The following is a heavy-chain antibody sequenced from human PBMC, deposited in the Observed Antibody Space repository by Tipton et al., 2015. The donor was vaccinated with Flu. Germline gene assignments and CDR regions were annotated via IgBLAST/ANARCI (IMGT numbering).Heavy chain of an antibody. J-gene: IGHJ3*02. CDR2: ISSSSSYI. CDR3: ARVRRCNWNVGERDAFDI. CDR1: GFTFSSYS. V-gene: IGHV3-21*01. D-gene: IGHD1-20*01. Sequence: SLRLSCAASGFTFSSYSMNWVRQAPGKGLEWVSSISSSSSYIYYADSVKGRFTISRDNAKNSLYLQMNSLRAEDTAVYYCARVRRCNWNVGERDAFDIWGQGKMVPVSS.